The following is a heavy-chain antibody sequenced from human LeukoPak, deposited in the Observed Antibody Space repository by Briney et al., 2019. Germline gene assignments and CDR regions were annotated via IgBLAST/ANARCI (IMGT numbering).Heavy chain of an antibody. CDR2: IRSKTAGGTT. V-gene: IGHV3-15*07. J-gene: IGHJ4*02. D-gene: IGHD2-15*01. CDR3: SQGSGQYFDY. CDR1: GLTLSNVW. Sequence: PGGSLRLSCAVSGLTLSNVWMNWIRQAPGQGLEWVGRIRSKTAGGTTDFAAPVKGRFSISRDDSKNTLYLQMNSLTSEDTGVYYCSQGSGQYFDYWDQGTLVTVSS.